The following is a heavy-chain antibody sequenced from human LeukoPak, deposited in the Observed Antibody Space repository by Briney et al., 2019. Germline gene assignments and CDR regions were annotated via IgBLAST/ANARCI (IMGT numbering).Heavy chain of an antibody. Sequence: GGSLRLSCAASGITFSSYAVTWVHQAPGKGLEWVSGITGSGDTTFYADSVKGRFTISRDNSKNMLYLQMHSLRVEDTAVYYCVKDYSTIPAAANPLFDYWGQGALVTVSS. V-gene: IGHV3-23*01. D-gene: IGHD6-13*01. CDR3: VKDYSTIPAAANPLFDY. J-gene: IGHJ4*02. CDR1: GITFSSYA. CDR2: ITGSGDTT.